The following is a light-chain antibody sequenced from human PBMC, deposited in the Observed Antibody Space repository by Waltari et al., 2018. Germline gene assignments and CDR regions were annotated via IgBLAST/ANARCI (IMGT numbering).Light chain of an antibody. CDR2: DVR. CDR1: SSNVGGYNF. V-gene: IGLV2-14*03. Sequence: QSALTQPPSVSGSPGLSIPISCTGTSSNVGGYNFVSWYQQHPGKAPKLMIYDVRNRPSGVSNRFSGSKSGNTASLTISGLQAEDEADYYCSSYTSSSTLWVFGGGTKLTVL. J-gene: IGLJ3*02. CDR3: SSYTSSSTLWV.